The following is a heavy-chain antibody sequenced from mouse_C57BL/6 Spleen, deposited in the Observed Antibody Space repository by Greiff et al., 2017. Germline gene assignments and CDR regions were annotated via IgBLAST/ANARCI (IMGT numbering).Heavy chain of an antibody. Sequence: VQLQQPGAELVKPGASVKLSCKASGYTFTSYWMHWVKQRPGRGLEWIGRIDPNSGGTKYNEKFKSKATLTVDKSSSTAYMQLSSLTAEDSAVDYCARKGAYYSNLADWGQGTLVTVAA. CDR1: GYTFTSYW. J-gene: IGHJ3*01. CDR2: IDPNSGGT. V-gene: IGHV1-72*01. CDR3: ARKGAYYSNLAD. D-gene: IGHD2-5*01.